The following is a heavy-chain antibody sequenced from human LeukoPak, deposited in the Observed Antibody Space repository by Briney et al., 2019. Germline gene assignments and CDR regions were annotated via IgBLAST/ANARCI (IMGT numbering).Heavy chain of an antibody. Sequence: SETLSLTCTVSGGSISSYYWSWIRQPPGKGLEWIGYIYYSGSTNYNPSLKSRVTISVDTSKNQFSLKLSSVTAADTVVYYCARVVGYYDSSGYRNQYFDYWGQGTLVTVSS. D-gene: IGHD3-22*01. V-gene: IGHV4-59*01. CDR1: GGSISSYY. J-gene: IGHJ4*02. CDR3: ARVVGYYDSSGYRNQYFDY. CDR2: IYYSGST.